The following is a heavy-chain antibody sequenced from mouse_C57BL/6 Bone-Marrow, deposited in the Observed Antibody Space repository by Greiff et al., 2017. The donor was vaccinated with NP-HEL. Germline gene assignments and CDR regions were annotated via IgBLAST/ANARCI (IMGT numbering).Heavy chain of an antibody. V-gene: IGHV1-59*01. CDR1: GYTFTSYW. CDR3: ARPHYYGSDY. D-gene: IGHD1-1*01. CDR2: IDPSDSYT. Sequence: QVQLQQPGAELVRPGTSVKLSCKASGYTFTSYWMHWVKQRPGQGLEWIGVIDPSDSYTNYNQKFKGKATLTVDTSSSTAYMQLSSLTSEDSAVYYCARPHYYGSDYWGQGTTLTVSS. J-gene: IGHJ2*01.